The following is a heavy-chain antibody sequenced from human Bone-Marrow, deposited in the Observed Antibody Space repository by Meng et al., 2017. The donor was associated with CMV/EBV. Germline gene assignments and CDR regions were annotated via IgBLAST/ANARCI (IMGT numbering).Heavy chain of an antibody. Sequence: LSLTCAASGFTFSSYAMHWVRQAPGKGLEWVAVISYDGSNKYYADSVKGRFTISRDNSKNTLYLQMNSLRAEDTAVYYCARFVGCGGDCYRPAEYFQHWGQGTLVTVSS. CDR2: ISYDGSNK. CDR1: GFTFSSYA. D-gene: IGHD2-21*01. J-gene: IGHJ1*01. CDR3: ARFVGCGGDCYRPAEYFQH. V-gene: IGHV3-30*04.